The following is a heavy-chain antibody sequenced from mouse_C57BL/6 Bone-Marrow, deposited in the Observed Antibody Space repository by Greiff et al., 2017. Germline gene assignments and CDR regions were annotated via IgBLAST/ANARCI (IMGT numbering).Heavy chain of an antibody. D-gene: IGHD2-5*01. CDR2: IRSGGSTI. CDR3: ARFYYSTYYAMDY. V-gene: IGHV5-17*01. Sequence: EVKLMESGGGLVKPGGSLKLSCAASGFTFSDYGMHWVRQAPEKGLEWVAYIRSGGSTIYYADTVKGRFTISRDNAKNTLFLQMTSLRSEDTAMYYCARFYYSTYYAMDYWGQGTSVTVSS. J-gene: IGHJ4*01. CDR1: GFTFSDYG.